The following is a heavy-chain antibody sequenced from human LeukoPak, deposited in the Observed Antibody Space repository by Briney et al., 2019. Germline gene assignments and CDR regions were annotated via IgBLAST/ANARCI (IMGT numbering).Heavy chain of an antibody. J-gene: IGHJ3*02. Sequence: SETLSLTCAVYGGSFSGYYWSWIRQPPGKGLEWIGEINHSGSTNYNPSLKSRVTISVDTSKNQFSLKLSSVTAADTAVYYCARVGSAAGDAFDIWGQGTMVTVSS. D-gene: IGHD6-13*01. CDR3: ARVGSAAGDAFDI. V-gene: IGHV4-34*01. CDR2: INHSGST. CDR1: GGSFSGYY.